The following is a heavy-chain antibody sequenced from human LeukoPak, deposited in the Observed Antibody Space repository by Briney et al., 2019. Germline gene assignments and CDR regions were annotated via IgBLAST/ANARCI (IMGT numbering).Heavy chain of an antibody. D-gene: IGHD6-19*01. Sequence: SETLSLTCTVSGGSISSSNYYWGRIRQPPGKGLEWIGSIYYSGSTYYNSSLKSRVTISVDTSKNQFSLKLTSVTAADTAVYYCAIIIAVASHVDYWGQGALVTVSS. CDR2: IYYSGST. J-gene: IGHJ4*02. CDR1: GGSISSSNYY. V-gene: IGHV4-39*01. CDR3: AIIIAVASHVDY.